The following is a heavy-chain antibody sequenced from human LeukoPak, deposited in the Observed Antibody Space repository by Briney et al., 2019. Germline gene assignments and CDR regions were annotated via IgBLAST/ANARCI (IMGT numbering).Heavy chain of an antibody. J-gene: IGHJ4*02. CDR2: ISDSGST. CDR1: GGSLSTHH. D-gene: IGHD3-22*01. CDR3: ARGYDSSAYYPFNY. Sequence: PSETLSLTCVVSGGSLSTHHWSWIRQSPGRGLEWIGYISDSGSTNYNPSLKSRVTISVDTSKNQFSLMLSSVTVADTAVYYCARGYDSSAYYPFNYWGQGTLVTVSS. V-gene: IGHV4-59*11.